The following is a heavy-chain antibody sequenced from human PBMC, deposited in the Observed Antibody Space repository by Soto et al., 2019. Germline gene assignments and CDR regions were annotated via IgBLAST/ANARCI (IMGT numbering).Heavy chain of an antibody. Sequence: ASVKVSCKASGYTFTSYYMHWVRQAPGQGLEWMGIINPSGGSTSYAQKFQGRVTMTRDTSTSTVYMELSSLRSEDTAVYYCGMTVRCSGGSCYSGWYFDLWGRGTLVTVSS. D-gene: IGHD2-15*01. CDR3: GMTVRCSGGSCYSGWYFDL. CDR1: GYTFTSYY. V-gene: IGHV1-46*03. CDR2: INPSGGST. J-gene: IGHJ2*01.